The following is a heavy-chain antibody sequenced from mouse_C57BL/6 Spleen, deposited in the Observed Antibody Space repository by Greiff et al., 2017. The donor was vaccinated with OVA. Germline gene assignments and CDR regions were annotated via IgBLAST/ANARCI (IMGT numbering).Heavy chain of an antibody. D-gene: IGHD2-5*01. CDR1: GYTFTSYW. Sequence: QVQLQQPGAELVRPGTSVKLSCKASGYTFTSYWMHWVKQRPGQGLEWIGVIDPSDSYTNYNQKFKGKATLTVDTSSSTAYMQLSSLTSEDSAVYYCARGGSTYYSNYLDYWGQGTTLTVSS. CDR3: ARGGSTYYSNYLDY. V-gene: IGHV1-59*01. CDR2: IDPSDSYT. J-gene: IGHJ2*01.